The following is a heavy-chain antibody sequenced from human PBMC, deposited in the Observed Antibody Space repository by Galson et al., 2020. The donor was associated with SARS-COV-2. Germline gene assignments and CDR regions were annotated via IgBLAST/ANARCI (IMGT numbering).Heavy chain of an antibody. Sequence: SETLSLTCTVSGGSITSGTYYWSWIRQAAGKGLDWIRRVYISGSANYNPSLKSRVNISADRSKNLFFLELRSVTAADTAVYYCARDYYYTDGWGKGTTVTISS. CDR2: VYISGSA. J-gene: IGHJ6*03. V-gene: IGHV4-61*02. CDR1: GGSITSGTYY. CDR3: ARDYYYTDG.